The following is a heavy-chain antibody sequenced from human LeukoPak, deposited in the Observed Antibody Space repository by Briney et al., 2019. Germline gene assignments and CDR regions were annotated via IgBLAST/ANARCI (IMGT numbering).Heavy chain of an antibody. J-gene: IGHJ6*02. CDR2: INPNSGGT. CDR3: ARVEVLYYYYGMDV. V-gene: IGHV1-2*02. CDR1: GYTFTGYH. Sequence: ASVKVSCKASGYTFTGYHIHWVRQAPGQGLEWMGWINPNSGGTNYAQKFQGRVTMTRDTSISTAYMELSRLRSDDTAVYYCARVEVLYYYYGMDVWGQGTTVTVSS. D-gene: IGHD3-3*01.